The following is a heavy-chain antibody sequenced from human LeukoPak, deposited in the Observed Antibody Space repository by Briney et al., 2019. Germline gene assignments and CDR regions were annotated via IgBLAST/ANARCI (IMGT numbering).Heavy chain of an antibody. CDR1: GFTFSSYA. V-gene: IGHV3-30-3*01. D-gene: IGHD2-15*01. CDR2: ISYDGSNK. Sequence: TGGSLRLSCAASGFTFSSYAMHWVRQAPGKGLEWVAVISYDGSNKYYADSVKGRFTISRDNSKNTLYLQMNSLRAEDTAVYYCARDWWGYGSGGRCYEGDWLDPWGKETLVTVSS. J-gene: IGHJ5*02. CDR3: ARDWWGYGSGGRCYEGDWLDP.